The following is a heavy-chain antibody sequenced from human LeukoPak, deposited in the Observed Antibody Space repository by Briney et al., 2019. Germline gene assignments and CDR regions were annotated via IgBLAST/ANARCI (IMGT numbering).Heavy chain of an antibody. CDR3: ARGRYYGSGSRNWFDP. V-gene: IGHV4-34*01. D-gene: IGHD3-10*01. J-gene: IGHJ5*02. Sequence: RPSETLSLTCAVYGGSFSGYYWSWIRQPPGKGLEWIGEINHSGSTNYNPSLKSRVTISVDTSKNQFSLKLSSVTAADTAVYYCARGRYYGSGSRNWFDPWGQGTLVTVSS. CDR1: GGSFSGYY. CDR2: INHSGST.